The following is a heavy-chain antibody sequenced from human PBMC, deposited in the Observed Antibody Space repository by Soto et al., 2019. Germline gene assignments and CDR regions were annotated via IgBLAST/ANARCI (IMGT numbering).Heavy chain of an antibody. J-gene: IGHJ5*02. CDR1: GYTFTSYG. V-gene: IGHV1-18*01. CDR3: ARDLRFRGIAAAGLSLGFDP. CDR2: ISAYNGNT. Sequence: ASVKVSCKASGYTFTSYGISWVRQAPGQGLEWMGWISAYNGNTNYAQKLQGRVTMTTDTSTSTAYMELRSLRSDDTAVYYCARDLRFRGIAAAGLSLGFDPWGQGTLVTVSS. D-gene: IGHD6-13*01.